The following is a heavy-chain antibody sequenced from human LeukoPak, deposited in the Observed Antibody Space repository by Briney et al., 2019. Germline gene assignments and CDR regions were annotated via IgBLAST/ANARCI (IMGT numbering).Heavy chain of an antibody. CDR2: IYYSGST. CDR1: GGSISSYY. J-gene: IGHJ4*02. V-gene: IGHV4-59*01. CDR3: AKDPRYGSGSYQGY. Sequence: PSETLSLTCTVSGGSISSYYWSWIRQPPGKGLEWIGYIYYSGSTNYNPSLKSRVTISVDTSKNQFSLKLNSVTPADTAVYYCAKDPRYGSGSYQGYWGQGTLVTVSS. D-gene: IGHD3-10*01.